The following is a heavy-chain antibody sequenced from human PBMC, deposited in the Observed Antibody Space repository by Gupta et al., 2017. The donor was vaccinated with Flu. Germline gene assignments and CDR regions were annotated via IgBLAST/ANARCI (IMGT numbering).Heavy chain of an antibody. V-gene: IGHV3-21*01. CDR3: ARSFAYDRSAYYDY. CDR2: ISSSSSYI. J-gene: IGHJ4*02. Sequence: EVQLVESGGGLVKPGGSLRLSCAASGFTFRTYTMNWVRQAPGKGLECVSSISSSSSYIYYADSVKGRFTVSRDNAKNSLYLQMDSLRAEDTAVYHCARSFAYDRSAYYDYWGQGTLVTVSS. CDR1: GFTFRTYT. D-gene: IGHD3-22*01.